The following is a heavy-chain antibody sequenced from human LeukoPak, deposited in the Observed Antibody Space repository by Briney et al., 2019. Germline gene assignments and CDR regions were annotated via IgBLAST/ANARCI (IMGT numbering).Heavy chain of an antibody. J-gene: IGHJ4*02. CDR1: GFTLTELS. CDR3: ATAVTYYDFDY. V-gene: IGHV1-24*01. CDR2: FDPEDGET. D-gene: IGHD3-3*01. Sequence: ASVKVSCKVSGFTLTELSIHWVRQAPGEGLEWMGSFDPEDGETIYAQSFQDRVTMTEDTSTDTAYMELSSLRSEDTAIYYCATAVTYYDFDYWGQGTLVTVSS.